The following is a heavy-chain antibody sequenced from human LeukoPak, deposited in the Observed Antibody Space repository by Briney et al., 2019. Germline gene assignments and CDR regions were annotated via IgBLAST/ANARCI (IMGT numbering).Heavy chain of an antibody. Sequence: GGSLRLSCAASGFNFNSYWMSWVCQAPGKGLEWVANINQDESEKYHVDSVKGRFTISRDNAKNSLYLQMNSLRAEDTAVYYCTRVRVSSYYGMDIWGQGTTVTVSS. CDR3: TRVRVSSYYGMDI. CDR2: INQDESEK. CDR1: GFNFNSYW. V-gene: IGHV3-7*05. J-gene: IGHJ6*02. D-gene: IGHD2/OR15-2a*01.